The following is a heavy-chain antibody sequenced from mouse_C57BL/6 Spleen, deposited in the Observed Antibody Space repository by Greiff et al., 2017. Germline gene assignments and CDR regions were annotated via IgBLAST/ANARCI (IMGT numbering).Heavy chain of an antibody. Sequence: VQVVESGAELVRPGASVTLSCKASGYTFTDYEMHWVKQTPVHGLEWIGAIDPETGGTAYNQKFKGKAILTADKSSSTAYMELRSLTSEDSAVYYCTKNWDGGWFAYWGQGTLVTVSA. CDR3: TKNWDGGWFAY. CDR2: IDPETGGT. CDR1: GYTFTDYE. D-gene: IGHD4-1*01. V-gene: IGHV1-15*01. J-gene: IGHJ3*01.